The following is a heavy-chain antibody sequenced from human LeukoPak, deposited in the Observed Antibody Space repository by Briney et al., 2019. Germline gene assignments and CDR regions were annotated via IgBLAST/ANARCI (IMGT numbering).Heavy chain of an antibody. Sequence: TLSLTCTVSGGSISSYYWSWIRQPPGKGLEWLALIYWNDEKRYNPSLKNRLTITKDTSKNQVVLTMTNMDPVDTATYYCAHTLADQLISFDFWGQGTLVTVSS. CDR1: GGSISSYYW. V-gene: IGHV2-5*01. CDR3: AHTLADQLISFDF. D-gene: IGHD2-2*01. CDR2: IYWNDEK. J-gene: IGHJ4*02.